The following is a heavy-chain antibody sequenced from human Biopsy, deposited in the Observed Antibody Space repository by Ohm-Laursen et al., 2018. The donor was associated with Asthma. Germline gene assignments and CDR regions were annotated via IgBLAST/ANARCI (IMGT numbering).Heavy chain of an antibody. Sequence: SLRLSCAASGFTFSSYSMNWVRQAPGKGLEWVSCISSSRSTIYYADSVKGRFTISRDNAKNSLYLQMNSLRDEDTAVYYCARFKRGYSYGYAGVFDYWGQGTLVTVSS. J-gene: IGHJ4*02. D-gene: IGHD5-18*01. CDR2: ISSSRSTI. CDR1: GFTFSSYS. V-gene: IGHV3-48*02. CDR3: ARFKRGYSYGYAGVFDY.